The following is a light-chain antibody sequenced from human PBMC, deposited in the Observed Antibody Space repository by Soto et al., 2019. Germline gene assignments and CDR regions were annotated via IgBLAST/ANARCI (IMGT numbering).Light chain of an antibody. CDR1: QSLLHSHGYHY. V-gene: IGKV2-28*01. J-gene: IGKJ5*01. CDR2: GAS. CDR3: QKGYSSAIN. Sequence: DIVITHAPLSLPVTPVDRAYLSLSSSQSLLHSHGYHYLDWYQQKPGQAPRLLIYGASTRATGFPARFSGSGSGTDFTLTINSLQPEDFATYYCQKGYSSAINFGQGQRREIK.